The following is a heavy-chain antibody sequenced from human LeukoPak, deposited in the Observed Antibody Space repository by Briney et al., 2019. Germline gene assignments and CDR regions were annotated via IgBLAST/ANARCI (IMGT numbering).Heavy chain of an antibody. J-gene: IGHJ3*02. Sequence: SETLSLTCTVSGGSISSGGYYWSWIRQHPGKGLEWIGYTYYSGSTYYNPSLKSRVTISVDTSKNQFSLKLSSVTAAATAVYYCARVVLCGGDCYSGDAFDIWGQGTMVTVSS. V-gene: IGHV4-31*03. CDR2: TYYSGST. CDR3: ARVVLCGGDCYSGDAFDI. D-gene: IGHD2-21*02. CDR1: GGSISSGGYY.